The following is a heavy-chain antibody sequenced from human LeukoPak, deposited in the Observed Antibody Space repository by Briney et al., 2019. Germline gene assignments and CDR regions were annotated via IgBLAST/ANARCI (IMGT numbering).Heavy chain of an antibody. CDR3: ARDFPGIAVAGTRPLDY. CDR1: GFIVSNNY. D-gene: IGHD6-19*01. Sequence: GGSLRLSCAASGFIVSNNYMSWVRQAPGKGLEWVSVIYSGGNTYYADSVKGRFTISRDNSKNTLYLQMNSLRAEDTAVYYCARDFPGIAVAGTRPLDYWGQGTLVTVAS. J-gene: IGHJ4*02. CDR2: IYSGGNT. V-gene: IGHV3-53*01.